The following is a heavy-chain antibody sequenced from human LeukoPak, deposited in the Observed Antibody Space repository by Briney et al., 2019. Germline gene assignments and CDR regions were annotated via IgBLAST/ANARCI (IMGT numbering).Heavy chain of an antibody. Sequence: PSETLSLTCTVSGGSISSSSYYWGWIRQPPGTGLEWIGSIYYSGSTYYNPSLKSRVTVSVDTSKNQFSLKLSSVTAADTAVYYCARHAISYDFWSGSPPYFFDYWGQGTLVTVSS. CDR2: IYYSGST. CDR3: ARHAISYDFWSGSPPYFFDY. J-gene: IGHJ4*02. D-gene: IGHD3-3*01. CDR1: GGSISSSSYY. V-gene: IGHV4-39*01.